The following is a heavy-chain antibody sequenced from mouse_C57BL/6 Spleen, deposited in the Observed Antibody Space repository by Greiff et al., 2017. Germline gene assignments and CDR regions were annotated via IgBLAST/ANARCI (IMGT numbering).Heavy chain of an antibody. D-gene: IGHD2-4*01. CDR1: GYTFTSYW. V-gene: IGHV1-50*01. CDR3: ARSSSTMITTRFDY. Sequence: QVQLKQPGAELVKPGASVKLSCKASGYTFTSYWMQWVKQRPGQGLEWIGEIDPSDSYTNYNQKFKGKATLTVDTSSSTAYMQLSSLTSEDSAVYYCARSSSTMITTRFDYWGQGTTLTVSS. J-gene: IGHJ2*01. CDR2: IDPSDSYT.